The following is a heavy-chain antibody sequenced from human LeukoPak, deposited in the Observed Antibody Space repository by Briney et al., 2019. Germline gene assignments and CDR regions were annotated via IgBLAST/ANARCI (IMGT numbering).Heavy chain of an antibody. Sequence: GASVKVSCKASGYTFTSYAMNWVRQAPGQGLEWMGWINTNTGNPTYAQGFIGRFVFSLDTSVSTAYLQISSLKAEDTAVYYCASGRSYCSGGSCHDLYDAFDIWGQGTMVTVSS. V-gene: IGHV7-4-1*02. CDR3: ASGRSYCSGGSCHDLYDAFDI. CDR2: INTNTGNP. D-gene: IGHD2-15*01. CDR1: GYTFTSYA. J-gene: IGHJ3*02.